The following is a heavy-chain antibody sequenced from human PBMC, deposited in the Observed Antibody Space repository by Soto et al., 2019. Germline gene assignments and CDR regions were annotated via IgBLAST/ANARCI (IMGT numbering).Heavy chain of an antibody. D-gene: IGHD3-10*01. CDR3: GRGPRGCGELWSIDF. CDR2: ISAYNGNT. J-gene: IGHJ4*02. V-gene: IGHV1-18*04. Sequence: QVQLVQSGAEVKKPGASVKVSCKASGYTFSDYGITWVRQAPGQGLEWMGWISAYNGNTNYAQKLQGRVTMTTDTSPGIAVMALRTLRADDTAVYYWGRGPRGCGELWSIDFWGEGTLGTVAS. CDR1: GYTFSDYG.